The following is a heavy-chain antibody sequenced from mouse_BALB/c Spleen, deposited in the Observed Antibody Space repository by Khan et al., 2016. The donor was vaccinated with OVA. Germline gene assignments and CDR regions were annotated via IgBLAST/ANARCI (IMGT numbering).Heavy chain of an antibody. CDR1: GFTFSTYS. V-gene: IGHV5-6*01. CDR3: ASHLTGSFAY. J-gene: IGHJ3*01. CDR2: ISSAGDYT. D-gene: IGHD4-1*01. Sequence: EVHLVESGGDLVRPGGSLKLSCSASGFTFSTYSMSWVRQTPDTRLEWVATISSAGDYTFFPDSVKGRFTISRDNARNTLYLQMSSLRSEDTSMYYCASHLTGSFAYWGQGTLVTVSA.